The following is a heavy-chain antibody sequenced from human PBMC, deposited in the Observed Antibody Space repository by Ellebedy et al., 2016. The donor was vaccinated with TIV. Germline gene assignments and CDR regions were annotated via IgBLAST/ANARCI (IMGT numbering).Heavy chain of an antibody. CDR1: GFTFSNYA. Sequence: GGSLRLXCAASGFTFSNYAMHWVRQAPGKGLEWVSGISGSGSSTYYSDSVKGRFTISRDNPKNTLSVQMNSLRAEDTALYYCARVLSRDIVVVVAASPSDYWGRGTLVTVSS. V-gene: IGHV3-23*01. J-gene: IGHJ4*02. D-gene: IGHD2-15*01. CDR2: ISGSGSST. CDR3: ARVLSRDIVVVVAASPSDY.